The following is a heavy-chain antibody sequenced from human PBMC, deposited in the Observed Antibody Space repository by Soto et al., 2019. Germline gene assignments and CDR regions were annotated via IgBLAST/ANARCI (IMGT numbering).Heavy chain of an antibody. V-gene: IGHV4-4*07. Sequence: PSETLSLTCTVSGGSISSYYWSWIRQPAGKGLEWIGRIYTSGSTNYNPSLKSRVTMSVDTSKNQFSLKLSSVTAADTAVYYCARDPCDDFWSGYVPTGMDVWGQGTTVTVSS. CDR3: ARDPCDDFWSGYVPTGMDV. CDR1: GGSISSYY. J-gene: IGHJ6*02. D-gene: IGHD3-3*01. CDR2: IYTSGST.